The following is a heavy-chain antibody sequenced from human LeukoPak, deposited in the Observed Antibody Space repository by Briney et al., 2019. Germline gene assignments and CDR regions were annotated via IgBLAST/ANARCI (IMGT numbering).Heavy chain of an antibody. D-gene: IGHD7-27*01. CDR1: EFTFSRYS. J-gene: IGHJ4*02. CDR2: ISTSSSYI. Sequence: PGGSLRLSCAASEFTFSRYSMNWGRQAPGKGLEWVSSISTSSSYIYYADSVKGRFTISRDNAKNSLYLQMNSLRAEDTAVYYCAREEGGKLGIDYYFDYWGQGILVTVSS. V-gene: IGHV3-21*01. CDR3: AREEGGKLGIDYYFDY.